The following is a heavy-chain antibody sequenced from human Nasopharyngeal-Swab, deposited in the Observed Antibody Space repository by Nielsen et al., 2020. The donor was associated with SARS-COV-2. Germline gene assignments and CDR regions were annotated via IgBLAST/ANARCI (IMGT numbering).Heavy chain of an antibody. CDR3: VGSSWYGDYYYYYGMDV. D-gene: IGHD6-13*01. CDR2: IYYSGST. J-gene: IGHJ6*02. CDR1: GGSISSSSYY. Sequence: SETLSLTCTVPGGSISSSSYYWGWIRQPPGKGLEWIGSIYYSGSTYYSPSLKSRVTISVDTSKNQFSLKLSSVTAADTAVYYCVGSSWYGDYYYYYGMDVWGQGTTVTVSS. V-gene: IGHV4-39*07.